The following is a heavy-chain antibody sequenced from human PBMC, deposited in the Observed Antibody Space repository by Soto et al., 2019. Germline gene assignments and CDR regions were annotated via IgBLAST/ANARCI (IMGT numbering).Heavy chain of an antibody. CDR3: ARSNSSSWYGDYYYYGMDV. CDR2: INAGNGNT. Sequence: GASVKVSCRASGYTFTSYAMHWVRQAPGQRLEWMGWINAGNGNTKYSQKFQGRVTITADESTSTAYMELSSLRSEDTAVYYCARSNSSSWYGDYYYYGMDVWGQGTTVTVSS. V-gene: IGHV1-3*01. CDR1: GYTFTSYA. J-gene: IGHJ6*02. D-gene: IGHD6-13*01.